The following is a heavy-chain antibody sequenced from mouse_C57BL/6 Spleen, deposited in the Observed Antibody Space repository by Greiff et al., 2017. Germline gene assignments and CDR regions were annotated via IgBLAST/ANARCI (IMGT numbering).Heavy chain of an antibody. CDR3: ARSNWDPAWFAY. Sequence: VQLQQSGPELVKPGASVKISCKASGYAFSSSWMNWVKQRPGKGLEWIGRIYPGDGDTNYNGKFKGKATLTADKSSSTAYMQLSSLTSEDSAVYFCARSNWDPAWFAYWGQGTLVTVSA. J-gene: IGHJ3*01. CDR1: GYAFSSSW. CDR2: IYPGDGDT. V-gene: IGHV1-82*01. D-gene: IGHD4-1*01.